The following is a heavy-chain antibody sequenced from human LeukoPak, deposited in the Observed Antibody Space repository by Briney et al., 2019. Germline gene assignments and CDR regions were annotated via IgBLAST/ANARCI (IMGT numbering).Heavy chain of an antibody. J-gene: IGHJ6*03. V-gene: IGHV1-8*02. D-gene: IGHD3-10*01. CDR3: ARVLGYYGSGGPLNYYYYYMDV. Sequence: ASVKVSCKASGYTFTGYYMHWVRQAPGQGLEWMGWMNPNSGNTGYAQKFQGRVTMTRNTSISTAYMELSSLRSEDTAVYYCARVLGYYGSGGPLNYYYYYMDVWGKGTTVTVSS. CDR1: GYTFTGYY. CDR2: MNPNSGNT.